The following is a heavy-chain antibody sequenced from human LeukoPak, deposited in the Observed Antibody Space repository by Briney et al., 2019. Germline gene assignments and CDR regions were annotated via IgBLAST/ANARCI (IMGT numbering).Heavy chain of an antibody. D-gene: IGHD3-10*01. J-gene: IGHJ4*02. CDR2: IDWDDDK. CDR1: GFSLSTSGMC. CDR3: ARISRYYGSGSYSHFDY. V-gene: IGHV2-70*01. Sequence: SGPTLVNPTQTLTLTCTFSGFSLSTSGMCVSWIRQPPGKALEWLVLIDWDDDKYYSTSLKTRLTISKDTSKNQVVLTMTNMDPVDTATYYCARISRYYGSGSYSHFDYWGQGTLVTVSS.